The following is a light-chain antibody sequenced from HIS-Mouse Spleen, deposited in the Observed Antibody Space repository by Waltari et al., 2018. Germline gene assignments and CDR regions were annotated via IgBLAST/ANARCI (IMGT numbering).Light chain of an antibody. CDR1: QSVSSN. V-gene: IGKV3-15*01. J-gene: IGKJ2*01. Sequence: EIVMTQSPATLSVSPGERATLSCRASQSVSSNLAWYQQKPGQAPRLLIYGASTRAPGIPARFSGSWSGTEFTLTISSLQSEDFAVYYCQQYNNWYTFGQGTKLEIK. CDR2: GAS. CDR3: QQYNNWYT.